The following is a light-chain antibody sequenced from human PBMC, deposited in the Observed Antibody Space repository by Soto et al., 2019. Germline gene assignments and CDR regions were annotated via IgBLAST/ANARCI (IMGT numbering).Light chain of an antibody. J-gene: IGKJ3*01. CDR3: QHLNNYPPFT. CDR1: RGVTNY. V-gene: IGKV3-11*01. Sequence: LTQSPGTLSLFPGERATLSCRASRGVTNYLAWYQHKPGQAPRLLISSASDRATGIPVRFSGSGSGTDFTLTISSLEPEDSATYYCQHLNNYPPFTFGPGTKVDLE. CDR2: SAS.